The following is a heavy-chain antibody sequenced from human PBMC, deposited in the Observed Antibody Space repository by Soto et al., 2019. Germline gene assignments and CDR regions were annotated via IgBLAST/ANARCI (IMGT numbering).Heavy chain of an antibody. CDR1: GFTFSSCD. J-gene: IGHJ3*02. CDR2: ITTAGDT. D-gene: IGHD6-13*01. CDR3: ARERAAGAFDI. Sequence: GGSLRLSCAASGFTFSSCDMHWVRQATGKGLEWVSTITTAGDTSYPGSVKGRFTISRENAKNSLYLQMNSLRAGDTAVYYCARERAAGAFDIWGQGTMVTVSS. V-gene: IGHV3-13*01.